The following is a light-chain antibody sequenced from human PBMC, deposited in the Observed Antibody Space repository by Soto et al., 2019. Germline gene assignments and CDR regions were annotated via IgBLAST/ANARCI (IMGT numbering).Light chain of an antibody. CDR3: QQYYSAPLT. Sequence: DIVMTQSPDSLAVSLGERATINCKSSQSILYSSNNKNYLVWYQQKPGQPPKVLIYWASTRESGVPYRFSGSGSGTDFTLNISSLQAEDVAVYYCQQYYSAPLTFCGGTKVDIK. CDR2: WAS. V-gene: IGKV4-1*01. J-gene: IGKJ4*01. CDR1: QSILYSSNNKNY.